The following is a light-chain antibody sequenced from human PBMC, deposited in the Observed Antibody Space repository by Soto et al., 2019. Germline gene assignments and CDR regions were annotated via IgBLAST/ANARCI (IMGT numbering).Light chain of an antibody. Sequence: EIVLTQSPGTLSLSPGERATLSCRASQSISSNYLAWYQQKPGQAPRLLIYGASSRATGNPDRFSGSGSGTDFTLTISRLEPEDVAVYWCQQYGTSPFTFGPGTKVDIK. CDR1: QSISSNY. CDR3: QQYGTSPFT. J-gene: IGKJ3*01. CDR2: GAS. V-gene: IGKV3-20*01.